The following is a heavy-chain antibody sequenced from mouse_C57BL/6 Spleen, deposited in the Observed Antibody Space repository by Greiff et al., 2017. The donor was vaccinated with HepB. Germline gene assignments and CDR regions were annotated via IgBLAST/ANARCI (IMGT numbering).Heavy chain of an antibody. CDR2: INPNNGGT. D-gene: IGHD3-1*01. CDR1: GYTFTDYY. V-gene: IGHV1-26*01. Sequence: EVQLQQSGPELVKPGASVKISCKASGYTFTDYYMNWVKQSHGKSLEWIGDINPNNGGTSYNQKFKGKATLTVDKSSSTAYMELRSLTSEDSAVYYCARFRDEGWYFDVWGTGTTVTVSS. J-gene: IGHJ1*03. CDR3: ARFRDEGWYFDV.